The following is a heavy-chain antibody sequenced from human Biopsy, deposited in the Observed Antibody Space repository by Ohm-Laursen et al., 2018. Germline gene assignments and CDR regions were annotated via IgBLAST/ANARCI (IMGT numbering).Heavy chain of an antibody. CDR2: IYYTGST. V-gene: IGHV4-59*01. CDR1: RDSISNYY. D-gene: IGHD3-16*01. Sequence: TLSLTWTVSRDSISNYYWTWIRQSPGKGLEWIGYIYYTGSTNYNPSVKSRVTISVDTSKNQFSLKLNSVTAADTAVYFCARDSRGGHLNTTLITGKNLDSWVQGILVTVSS. J-gene: IGHJ4*02. CDR3: ARDSRGGHLNTTLITGKNLDS.